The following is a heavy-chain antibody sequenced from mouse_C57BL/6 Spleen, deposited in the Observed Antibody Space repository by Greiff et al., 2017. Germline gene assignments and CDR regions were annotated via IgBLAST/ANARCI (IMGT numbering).Heavy chain of an antibody. CDR2: IYCDDDK. CDR3: SLLGRLAY. J-gene: IGHJ3*01. V-gene: IGHV8-12*01. D-gene: IGHD4-1*01. Sequence: QVTLKVSGPGILQSSQTLSLTCSFSGYSLSTSGMGVCWLRQPSGKGLEWLAHIYCDDDKCYNPFLKSRPTISKDTSRNQVSLKITSEDAADTATYCCSLLGRLAYWGQGTLVTVSA. CDR1: GYSLSTSGMG.